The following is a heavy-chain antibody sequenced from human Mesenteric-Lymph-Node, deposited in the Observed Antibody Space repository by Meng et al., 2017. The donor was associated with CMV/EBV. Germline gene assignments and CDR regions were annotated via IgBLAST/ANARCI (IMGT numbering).Heavy chain of an antibody. CDR3: AMPYYYGSGSFYAMDV. D-gene: IGHD3-10*01. V-gene: IGHV5-51*01. Sequence: GGSLRLSCKCSGYSFTSHWIAWVRQTPGKGLEWMGIIYPADSDTRYSPSFQGQVTISVDKSISSAYLQWSSLKASDTALYYCAMPYYYGSGSFYAMDVWGQGTTVTVSS. CDR2: IYPADSDT. CDR1: GYSFTSHW. J-gene: IGHJ6*02.